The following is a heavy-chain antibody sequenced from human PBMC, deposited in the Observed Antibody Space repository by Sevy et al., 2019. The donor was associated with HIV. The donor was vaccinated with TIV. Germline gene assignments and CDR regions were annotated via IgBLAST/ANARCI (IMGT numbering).Heavy chain of an antibody. CDR2: IYDGDSTT. Sequence: GGSLRLSCAASGFTFSDYYMSWIRQAPGKGLEWVSYIYDGDSTTYYADSVKGRFTISRDNAKNSRYLQMNSLRAEDTALYYCARAGSYPYYYYYLDVWGKGTTVTVSS. V-gene: IGHV3-11*01. D-gene: IGHD3-10*01. J-gene: IGHJ6*03. CDR3: ARAGSYPYYYYYLDV. CDR1: GFTFSDYY.